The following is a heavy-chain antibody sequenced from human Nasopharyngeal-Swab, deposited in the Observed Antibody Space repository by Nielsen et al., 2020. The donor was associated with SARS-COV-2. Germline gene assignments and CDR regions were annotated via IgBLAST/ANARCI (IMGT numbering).Heavy chain of an antibody. Sequence: ASVKVSCKVSGYTLTELSMHWVRQAPGKGLEWMGGFDPEDGETIYAQKFQGRVTMTEDTSTDTAYMELSSLRSEDTAVYYCARDQGCELLQWGWNYYYYGMDVWGQGTTVTVSS. D-gene: IGHD1-26*01. V-gene: IGHV1-24*01. J-gene: IGHJ6*02. CDR3: ARDQGCELLQWGWNYYYYGMDV. CDR1: GYTLTELS. CDR2: FDPEDGET.